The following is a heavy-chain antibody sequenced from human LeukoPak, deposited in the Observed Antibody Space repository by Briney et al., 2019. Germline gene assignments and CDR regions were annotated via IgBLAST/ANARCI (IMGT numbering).Heavy chain of an antibody. CDR2: IIPIFGSA. J-gene: IGHJ4*02. Sequence: ASVKVSCKASGGTFSSHAISWVRQAPGQGLEWMGGIIPIFGSANYAQKFQGRVTITADESTSTAYMELNSLRSEDTAVYYCARDATEGRSLMLYWGQGTLVTVSS. D-gene: IGHD2-8*01. CDR1: GGTFSSHA. V-gene: IGHV1-69*01. CDR3: ARDATEGRSLMLY.